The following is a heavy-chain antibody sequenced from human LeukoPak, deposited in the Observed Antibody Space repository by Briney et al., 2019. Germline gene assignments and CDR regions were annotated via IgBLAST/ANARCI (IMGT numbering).Heavy chain of an antibody. V-gene: IGHV3-23*01. J-gene: IGHJ4*02. CDR2: ISGSDGNT. CDR3: AKAQLWFGELAPFDY. D-gene: IGHD3-10*01. CDR1: GFTFINYA. Sequence: PGGSLRLSCTASGFTFINYAMTWVRQAPGKGLEWVSAISGSDGNTFYADSVKGRFTISRDNSKNTLYLQMNSLRAEDTAVYYGAKAQLWFGELAPFDYWGQGTLVTVSS.